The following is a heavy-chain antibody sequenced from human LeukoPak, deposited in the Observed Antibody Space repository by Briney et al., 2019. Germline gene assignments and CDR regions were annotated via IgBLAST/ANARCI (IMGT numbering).Heavy chain of an antibody. V-gene: IGHV4-34*01. CDR3: ARRRKGLRIDGSGSDLDY. Sequence: PSDTLSLTCAVYGGSFSVYYWSWIRQPPGKGLEWIGEINHSGSTNYNPSLKSLVTISVDTSKTQCSLKLSSVTAAETAVYYCARRRKGLRIDGSGSDLDYWGQGTLVTVSS. CDR2: INHSGST. D-gene: IGHD3-10*01. J-gene: IGHJ4*02. CDR1: GGSFSVYY.